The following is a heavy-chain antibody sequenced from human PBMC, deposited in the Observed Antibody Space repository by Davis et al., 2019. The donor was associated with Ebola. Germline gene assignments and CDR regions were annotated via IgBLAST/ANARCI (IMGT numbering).Heavy chain of an antibody. CDR1: GYTFTSYA. CDR3: AREAYGSGTVGWFDP. Sequence: ASVKVSCKASGYTFTSYAMHWVRQAPGQRLEWMGWINAGNGNTKYSQKFQGRVTITADESTSTAYMELSSLRSEDTAVYYCAREAYGSGTVGWFDPWGQGTLVTVSS. CDR2: INAGNGNT. D-gene: IGHD3-10*01. J-gene: IGHJ5*02. V-gene: IGHV1-3*01.